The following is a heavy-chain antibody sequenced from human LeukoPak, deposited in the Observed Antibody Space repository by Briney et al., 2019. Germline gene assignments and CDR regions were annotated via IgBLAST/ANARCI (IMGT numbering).Heavy chain of an antibody. V-gene: IGHV4-31*03. CDR3: ARETKDYDYVWGSYRYFDY. D-gene: IGHD3-16*02. J-gene: IGHJ4*02. CDR1: GGSISSGVYY. CDR2: IYYSGST. Sequence: SETLSLTCTVSGGSISSGVYYWSWIRQHPGKGLEWIGYIYYSGSTYYNPSLKSRVTISVDTSKNQFSLKLSSVTAADTAVYYCARETKDYDYVWGSYRYFDYWGQGTLVTVSS.